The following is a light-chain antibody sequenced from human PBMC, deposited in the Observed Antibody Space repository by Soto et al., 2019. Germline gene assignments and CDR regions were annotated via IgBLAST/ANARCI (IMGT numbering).Light chain of an antibody. CDR3: QQFANLPLT. CDR1: QDISYY. CDR2: DAS. V-gene: IGKV1-33*01. J-gene: IGKJ4*01. Sequence: DIQMTQSPSSLSASVGDRVTITCQASQDISYYLNWYQQKPGKAPKILIYDASVLEAGVPSRFSGGGSGTHFPLTISSLQAEDVASYYCQQFANLPLTFGGGTKVDIK.